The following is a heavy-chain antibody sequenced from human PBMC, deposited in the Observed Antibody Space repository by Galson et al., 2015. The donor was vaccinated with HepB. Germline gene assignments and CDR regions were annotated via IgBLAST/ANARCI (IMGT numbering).Heavy chain of an antibody. Sequence: SVKVSCKASGYTFTGYYMHWVRQAPGQGLEWMGWINPNSGGTNYAQKFQGRVTMTRDTSISTAYMELSRLRSDDTAVYYCARDGVYYDSSGYYWAWGQGTLVTVSS. D-gene: IGHD3-22*01. CDR3: ARDGVYYDSSGYYWA. CDR1: GYTFTGYY. CDR2: INPNSGGT. J-gene: IGHJ5*02. V-gene: IGHV1-2*02.